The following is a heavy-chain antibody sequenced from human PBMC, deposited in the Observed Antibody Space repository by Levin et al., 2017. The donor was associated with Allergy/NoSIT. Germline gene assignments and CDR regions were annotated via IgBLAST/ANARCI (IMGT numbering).Heavy chain of an antibody. Sequence: GGSLRLSCAASGFTFSSYSMNWVRQAPGKGLEWVSSISSSSSYIYYADSVQGRFTISRDNAKNSLYLQMNSLRAEDTAVYYCARGITGPYPDYFDYWGQGTLVTVSS. CDR2: ISSSSSYI. V-gene: IGHV3-21*01. CDR1: GFTFSSYS. CDR3: ARGITGPYPDYFDY. J-gene: IGHJ4*02. D-gene: IGHD1-20*01.